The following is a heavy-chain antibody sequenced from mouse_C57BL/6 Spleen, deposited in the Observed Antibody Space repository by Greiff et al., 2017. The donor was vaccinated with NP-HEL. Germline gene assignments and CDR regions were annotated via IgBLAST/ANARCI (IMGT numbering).Heavy chain of an antibody. CDR2: IWSGGST. J-gene: IGHJ4*01. CDR1: GFSLTSYG. D-gene: IGHD1-1*01. V-gene: IGHV2-2*01. CDR3: ARKGVGSRAMDD. Sequence: QVQLKESGPGLVQPSQSLSITCTVSGFSLTSYGVHWVRQSPGKGLEWLGVIWSGGSTDYNAALISRLNISKDNSKSQVFFTMNSLQADDTAIYYCARKGVGSRAMDDWGQGTSVTVSS.